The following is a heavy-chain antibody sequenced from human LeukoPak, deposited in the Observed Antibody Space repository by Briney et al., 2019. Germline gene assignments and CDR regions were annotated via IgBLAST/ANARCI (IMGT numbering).Heavy chain of an antibody. D-gene: IGHD2-15*01. Sequence: GGSLRLYCAASGFTISSYWMSWVRPAPGKGLEGVANIKKDGSEKYYVDPVKGRITISRDTAKNSLYLQINSLEAEDTVVYCCTRNLILGYCGGGLCYYYCFDPWGQGTLVTVSS. V-gene: IGHV3-7*01. CDR1: GFTISSYW. CDR2: IKKDGSEK. CDR3: TRNLILGYCGGGLCYYYCFDP. J-gene: IGHJ5*02.